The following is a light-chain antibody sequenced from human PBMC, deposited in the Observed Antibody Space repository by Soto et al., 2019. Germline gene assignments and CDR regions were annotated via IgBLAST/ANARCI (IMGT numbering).Light chain of an antibody. Sequence: EIVLTHSPATLSVSPWEIAALSCRASQSVSNNLAWYQQKPGQPPRLLIFGASTRATGIPARFSGSGSEAEFALTISTLQSEDFAVYYCQQYSVCPLTFGGGTKVDIK. CDR3: QQYSVCPLT. J-gene: IGKJ4*01. CDR2: GAS. CDR1: QSVSNN. V-gene: IGKV3D-15*01.